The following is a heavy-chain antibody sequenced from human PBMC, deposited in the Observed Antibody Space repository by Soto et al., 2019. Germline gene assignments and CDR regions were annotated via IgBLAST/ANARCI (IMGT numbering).Heavy chain of an antibody. CDR2: IKSKTDGGTT. CDR1: GFTFSNAW. Sequence: EVQLVESGGGLVKPGGSLRLSCAASGFTFSNAWMSWVRQAPGKGLEWVGRIKSKTDGGTTDYAAPVKGRFTTSRDDPKNTRNLKRNSLKTENTALFYVTTDGEPFDSWGQETRVTSPQ. CDR3: TTDGEPFDS. V-gene: IGHV3-15*01. J-gene: IGHJ4*02.